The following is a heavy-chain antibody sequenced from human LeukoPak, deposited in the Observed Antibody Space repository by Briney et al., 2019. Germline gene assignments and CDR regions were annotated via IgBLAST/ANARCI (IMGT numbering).Heavy chain of an antibody. V-gene: IGHV4-39*06. CDR1: GGSISSSSYY. Sequence: PSETLSLTCTASGGSISSSSYYWGGIRQPPGKGLEWIGSIYYSGSTYYNPSLKSRVTISVDTSTNQFTLKLRSVTAADTAVYYCASGEYGESGYYWGQGTLVTVSS. CDR3: ASGEYGESGYY. J-gene: IGHJ4*02. D-gene: IGHD4-17*01. CDR2: IYYSGST.